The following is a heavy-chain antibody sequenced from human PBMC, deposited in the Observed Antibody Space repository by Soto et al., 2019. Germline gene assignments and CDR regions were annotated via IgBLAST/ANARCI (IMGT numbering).Heavy chain of an antibody. CDR3: ARDPENYDYIWGSYGGHNWFDP. Sequence: ASVKVSCKASGYTFTSYGISWVRQAPGQGLEWMGWISAYNGNTNYAQKLQGRVTMTTDTSTSTAYMELRSLRSDDTAVYYCARDPENYDYIWGSYGGHNWFDPWGQGTLVTVSS. CDR1: GYTFTSYG. CDR2: ISAYNGNT. V-gene: IGHV1-18*01. J-gene: IGHJ5*02. D-gene: IGHD3-16*01.